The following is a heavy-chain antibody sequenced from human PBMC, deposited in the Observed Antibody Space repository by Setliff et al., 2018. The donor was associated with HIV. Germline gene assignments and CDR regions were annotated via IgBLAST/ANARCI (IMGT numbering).Heavy chain of an antibody. D-gene: IGHD3-22*01. CDR2: ISAYNGNT. V-gene: IGHV1-18*01. Sequence: RASVKVSCKASGYTFTSYGISWVRQAPGQGLEWMGWISAYNGNTNYAQKLQGRVTMTTDTSTSTAYIELRSLRSDDTAVYYCAREEDPLFDDSSGYSPGYWGQGTLVTVSS. CDR1: GYTFTSYG. CDR3: AREEDPLFDDSSGYSPGY. J-gene: IGHJ4*02.